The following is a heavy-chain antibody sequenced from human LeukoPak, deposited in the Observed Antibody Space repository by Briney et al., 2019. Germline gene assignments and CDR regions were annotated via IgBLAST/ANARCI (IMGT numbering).Heavy chain of an antibody. CDR2: IDWDDDK. V-gene: IGHV2-70*11. CDR3: ARMPVAGTYYYYGMDV. Sequence: SGPALVKPTQTLTLTCTFSGFSLSTSGMYVSWIRQPPGKALEWLARIDWDDDKYYSTSLKTRLTISKDTSKNQVVLTMTNMDPVDTATYYCARMPVAGTYYYYGMDVWGQGTTLTVSS. D-gene: IGHD6-19*01. CDR1: GFSLSTSGMY. J-gene: IGHJ6*01.